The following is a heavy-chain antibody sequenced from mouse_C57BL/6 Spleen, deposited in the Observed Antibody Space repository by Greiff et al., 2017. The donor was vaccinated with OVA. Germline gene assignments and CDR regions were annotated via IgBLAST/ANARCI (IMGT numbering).Heavy chain of an antibody. V-gene: IGHV1-54*01. CDR3: ARGDGNYGAMDY. J-gene: IGHJ4*01. D-gene: IGHD2-1*01. CDR2: INPGSGGT. CDR1: GYAFTNYL. Sequence: QVQLQQSGAELVRPGTSVKVSCKASGYAFTNYLIEWVKQRPGQGLEWIGVINPGSGGTNYNEKFKGKATLTADKSSSTAYMQLSSLTSEDSAVYFCARGDGNYGAMDYWGQGTSVTVSS.